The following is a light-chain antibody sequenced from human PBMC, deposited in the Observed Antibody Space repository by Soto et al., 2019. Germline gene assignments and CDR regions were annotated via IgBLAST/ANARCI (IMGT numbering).Light chain of an antibody. CDR3: QAWDSKMGA. CDR2: QDS. CDR1: KLGDRY. J-gene: IGLJ2*01. Sequence: SYELTQPPSVSVSPGQTASITCSGDKLGDRYAYWYQQKPGQSPVVVLYQDSKRPSGIPERFSGSNSGNTATLTISGTQTMDEADYYCQAWDSKMGAFGGGTQLTVL. V-gene: IGLV3-1*01.